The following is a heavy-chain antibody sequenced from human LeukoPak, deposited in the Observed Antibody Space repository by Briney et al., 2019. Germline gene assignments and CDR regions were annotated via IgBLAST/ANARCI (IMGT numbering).Heavy chain of an antibody. Sequence: PSETLSLTCTVSGGSISSSSYYWGWIRQPPGKGLEWIGSIYYSGSTYYNPSLKSRVTISVDTSKNQFSLKLSSVTAADTAVYYCARGAYYYGSGSYRYWGQGTLVTVSS. CDR2: IYYSGST. CDR3: ARGAYYYGSGSYRY. CDR1: GGSISSSSYY. V-gene: IGHV4-39*01. J-gene: IGHJ4*02. D-gene: IGHD3-10*01.